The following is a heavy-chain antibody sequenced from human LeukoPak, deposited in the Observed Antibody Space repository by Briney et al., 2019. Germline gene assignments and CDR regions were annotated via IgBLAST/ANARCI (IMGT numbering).Heavy chain of an antibody. CDR2: INHSGST. D-gene: IGHD1-26*01. J-gene: IGHJ5*02. CDR3: ASHVGAFNNWFDP. Sequence: SETLSLTCAVYGGSFSGYYWSWIRQPPGKGLEWIGEINHSGSTNYNPSPKSRVTISVDTSKNQFSLKLSSVTAADTAVYYCASHVGAFNNWFDPWGQGTLVTVSS. CDR1: GGSFSGYY. V-gene: IGHV4-34*01.